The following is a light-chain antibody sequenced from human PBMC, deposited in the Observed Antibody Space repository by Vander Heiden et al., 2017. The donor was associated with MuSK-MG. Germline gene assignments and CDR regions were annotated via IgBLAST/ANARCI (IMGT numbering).Light chain of an antibody. V-gene: IGKV3-20*01. CDR3: QQYGSSPYT. Sequence: IVLTPSPGPLSSSPGERATLSCRASQSVSSSYLAWYQQKPGQAPRLLIYGASSRATGIPDRFSGSGSGTDFTLTISRLEPEDFAVYYCQQYGSSPYTFGQGTKLEIK. CDR1: QSVSSSY. CDR2: GAS. J-gene: IGKJ2*01.